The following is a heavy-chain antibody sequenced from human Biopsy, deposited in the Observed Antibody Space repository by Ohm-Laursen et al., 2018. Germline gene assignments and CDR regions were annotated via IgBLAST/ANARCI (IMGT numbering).Heavy chain of an antibody. CDR2: IYYSGST. CDR1: GDSLSSYF. Sequence: TLSLTCTVSGDSLSSYFWSWIRQPPGKGLEWIGYIYYSGSTNYNPSLKSRVTISVDTSKNQFSLRLNSVTAADTAVYYCARATNSTGWPYYYFYGMDVWGQGTTVIVSS. CDR3: ARATNSTGWPYYYFYGMDV. V-gene: IGHV4-59*01. J-gene: IGHJ6*02. D-gene: IGHD2/OR15-2a*01.